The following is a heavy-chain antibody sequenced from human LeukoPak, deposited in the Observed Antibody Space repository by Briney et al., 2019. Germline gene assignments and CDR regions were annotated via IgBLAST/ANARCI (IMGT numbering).Heavy chain of an antibody. CDR3: AKDMTMGGNPLDY. J-gene: IGHJ4*02. V-gene: IGHV3-43*02. D-gene: IGHD4-23*01. Sequence: PGGSLRLSCAFSGFSVSNYYMHWARHAPGKGLEWVSLISGDGGSTYYADSVKGRFTISRDNSKNSLYLQMNSLRTEDTALYYCAKDMTMGGNPLDYWGRGTLVTVSS. CDR1: GFSVSNYY. CDR2: ISGDGGST.